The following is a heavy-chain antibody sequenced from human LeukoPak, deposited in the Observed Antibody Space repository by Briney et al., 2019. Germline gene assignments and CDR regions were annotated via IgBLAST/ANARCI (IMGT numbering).Heavy chain of an antibody. Sequence: ASVTVSFKASGYTFTSYAMNWVRQAPGQGLEWMGWINTNTGNPTYAQGFTGRFVFSLDTSVSTAYLQISSLKAEDTAVYYCARDVLRGVSTFDYWGQGTLVTVSS. CDR3: ARDVLRGVSTFDY. V-gene: IGHV7-4-1*02. CDR2: INTNTGNP. D-gene: IGHD3-10*01. J-gene: IGHJ4*02. CDR1: GYTFTSYA.